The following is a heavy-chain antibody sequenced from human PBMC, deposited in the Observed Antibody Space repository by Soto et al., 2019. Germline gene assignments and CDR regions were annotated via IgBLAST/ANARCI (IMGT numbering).Heavy chain of an antibody. D-gene: IGHD3-3*01. CDR3: ARVSAQRMLRLWFNY. V-gene: IGHV3-30-3*01. J-gene: IGHJ4*02. CDR1: GFTFSSYA. CDR2: ISYDGSNK. Sequence: QVQLVESGGGVVQPGRSLRLSCAASGFTFSSYAMHWVRQAPGKGLEWVAVISYDGSNKYYADSVKGRFTISRDNSKNTLYLQMNSLRAEDTAVYYCARVSAQRMLRLWFNYWGQLTLVTVSS.